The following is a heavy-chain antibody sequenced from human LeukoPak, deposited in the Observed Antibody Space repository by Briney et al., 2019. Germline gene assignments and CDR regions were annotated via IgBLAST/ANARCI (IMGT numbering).Heavy chain of an antibody. CDR2: INPSGGST. CDR3: ARDLSTGITMVRGVIPYYYYGMDV. Sequence: ASVKASCKASGYTFTSYYMHWVRQAPGQGLEWMGIINPSGGSTSYAQKFQGRVTMTRDTSTSTVYMELSSLRSEDTAVYYCARDLSTGITMVRGVIPYYYYGMDVWGQGTTVTVSS. V-gene: IGHV1-46*01. CDR1: GYTFTSYY. D-gene: IGHD3-10*01. J-gene: IGHJ6*02.